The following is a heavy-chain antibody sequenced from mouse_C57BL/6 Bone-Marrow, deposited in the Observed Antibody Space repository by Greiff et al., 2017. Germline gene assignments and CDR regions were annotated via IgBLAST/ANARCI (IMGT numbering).Heavy chain of an antibody. Sequence: QVQLKESGAELMKPGASVKLSCKATGYTFTGYWIEWVKQRPGHGLEWIGEILPGSGSTNYTAQFKGKATFTADTSAKPAYMHLSSLKTEASAIYYCARGLTTVGPYYDYWGQGTTLTVSS. CDR3: ARGLTTVGPYYDY. J-gene: IGHJ2*01. CDR2: ILPGSGST. D-gene: IGHD1-1*01. CDR1: GYTFTGYW. V-gene: IGHV1-9*01.